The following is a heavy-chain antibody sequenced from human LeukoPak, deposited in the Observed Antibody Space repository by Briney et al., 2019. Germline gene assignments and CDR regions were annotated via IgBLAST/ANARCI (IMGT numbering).Heavy chain of an antibody. CDR1: GFTFDDYG. J-gene: IGHJ6*03. D-gene: IGHD3-3*01. V-gene: IGHV3-20*04. CDR2: INWHGGST. Sequence: PGGSLRLSCAASGFTFDDYGMSWVRQAPGKGLEWVSGINWHGGSTGYADSVKGRFTISRDNAKNSLYLQMNSLRAEDAALYYCARGLRITIFGVVDDYYYYMDVWGKGTTVTVSS. CDR3: ARGLRITIFGVVDDYYYYMDV.